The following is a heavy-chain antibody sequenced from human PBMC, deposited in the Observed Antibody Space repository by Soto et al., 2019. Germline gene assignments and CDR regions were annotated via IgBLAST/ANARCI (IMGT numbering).Heavy chain of an antibody. CDR1: GYSFTSYW. V-gene: IGHV5-10-1*01. D-gene: IGHD6-13*01. CDR2: IDPSDSYT. CDR3: ARLSSSWSYYYYGMDV. Sequence: PGESLKISCKGSGYSFTSYWISWVRQMPGKGLEWMGRIDPSDSYTNYSPSFQGHVTISADKSISTAYLQWSSLKASDTAMYYCARLSSSWSYYYYGMDVWGQGTTVTVS. J-gene: IGHJ6*02.